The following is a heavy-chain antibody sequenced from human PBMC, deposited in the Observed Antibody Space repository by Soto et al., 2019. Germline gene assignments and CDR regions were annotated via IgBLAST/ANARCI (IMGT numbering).Heavy chain of an antibody. Sequence: GGSLRLSCAASGFTFSSYAMSWVRQAPGKGLEWVSAISGSGGSTYYADSVKGRFTISRDNSKNTLYLQMNSLRAEDTAVYYCAKDLVGYYDFWSGYSVDYWGQGTLVTVSS. CDR1: GFTFSSYA. J-gene: IGHJ4*02. V-gene: IGHV3-23*01. CDR2: ISGSGGST. CDR3: AKDLVGYYDFWSGYSVDY. D-gene: IGHD3-3*01.